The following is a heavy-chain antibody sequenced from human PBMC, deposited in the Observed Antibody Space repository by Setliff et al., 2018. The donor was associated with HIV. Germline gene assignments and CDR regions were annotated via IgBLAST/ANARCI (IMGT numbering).Heavy chain of an antibody. D-gene: IGHD2-21*01. J-gene: IGHJ4*02. CDR2: VNEDGSVK. CDR1: GFTFSTSW. V-gene: IGHV3-7*01. CDR3: AKDRPHMASALNY. Sequence: SGGSLRLSCVVSGFTFSTSWMTWVRQAPGEGLEWVANVNEDGSVKNYVDSVKGRFTISRDNAKNSLYLEMDSLRADDTAIYYCAKDRPHMASALNYWGQGTLVTVSS.